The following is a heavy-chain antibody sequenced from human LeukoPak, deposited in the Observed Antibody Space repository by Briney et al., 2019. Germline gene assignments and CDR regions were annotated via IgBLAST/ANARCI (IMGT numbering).Heavy chain of an antibody. Sequence: GASLQISCKGSGSIFTSYWIGWVRQLPGKGLEWMGIIYPGDSDTRYSPSFQGRVTISADKSISTAYLQWSSLKASDTAIYYCARKVIGYSSGWYLDYWGQGTLVTVSS. D-gene: IGHD6-19*01. J-gene: IGHJ4*02. V-gene: IGHV5-51*01. CDR3: ARKVIGYSSGWYLDY. CDR2: IYPGDSDT. CDR1: GSIFTSYW.